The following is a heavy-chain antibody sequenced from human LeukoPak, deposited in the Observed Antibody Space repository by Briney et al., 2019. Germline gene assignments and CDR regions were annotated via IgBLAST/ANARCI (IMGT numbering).Heavy chain of an antibody. CDR2: LYYSGST. Sequence: SETLSLTCTVSGGSISSSGYYCGWIRQPPGKGLEWIGSLYYSGSTYYNPSLKSRVTISVDTSKNQFSLKLSSVTAADTAVYYCARHTTAPEYWFDPWGQGTLVTVSS. CDR3: ARHTTAPEYWFDP. D-gene: IGHD1-14*01. J-gene: IGHJ5*02. V-gene: IGHV4-39*01. CDR1: GGSISSSGYY.